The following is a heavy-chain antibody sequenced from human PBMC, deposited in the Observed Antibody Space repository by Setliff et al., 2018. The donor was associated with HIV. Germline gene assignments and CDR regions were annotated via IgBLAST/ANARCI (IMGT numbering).Heavy chain of an antibody. CDR2: IYHNGST. CDR3: ARGGGSRAATSSYHYMDV. V-gene: IGHV4-31*03. Sequence: PSETLSLTCTVSGGSISIGGYYWGWIRQHPGKGLEWIGYIYHNGSTYYNPSLKSRVIISVDTSKNQFSLKLSSVTAADTAVYYCARGGGSRAATSSYHYMDVWGKGTTVTAP. J-gene: IGHJ6*03. CDR1: GGSISIGGYY. D-gene: IGHD2-15*01.